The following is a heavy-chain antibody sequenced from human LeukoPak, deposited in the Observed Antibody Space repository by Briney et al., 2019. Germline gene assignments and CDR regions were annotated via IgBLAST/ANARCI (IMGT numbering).Heavy chain of an antibody. V-gene: IGHV4-4*02. Sequence: SGTLSLTCAVSGGSISSSNWWSWVRQPPGKGLEWIGEIYHSGSTNYNPSLKSRVTISVDKSKNQFSLKLSSVTAADTAVYYCARHGGMTFGSYYAEYFQHWGQGTLVTVSS. CDR1: GGSISSSNW. CDR3: ARHGGMTFGSYYAEYFQH. D-gene: IGHD1-26*01. CDR2: IYHSGST. J-gene: IGHJ1*01.